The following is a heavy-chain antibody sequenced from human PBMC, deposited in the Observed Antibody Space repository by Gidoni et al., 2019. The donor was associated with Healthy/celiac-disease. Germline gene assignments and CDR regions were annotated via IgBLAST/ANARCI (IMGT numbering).Heavy chain of an antibody. CDR2: ISYDGSNK. CDR3: AKETLLIPGYSSGWYLGY. V-gene: IGHV3-30*18. CDR1: GFTFSSYG. Sequence: QVQLVESGGGVVQPGRSLRLSCAASGFTFSSYGMHWVRQAPGKGLEWVAVISYDGSNKYYADSVKGRFTISRDNSKNTLYLQMNSLRAEDTAVYYCAKETLLIPGYSSGWYLGYWGQGTLVTVSS. J-gene: IGHJ4*02. D-gene: IGHD6-19*01.